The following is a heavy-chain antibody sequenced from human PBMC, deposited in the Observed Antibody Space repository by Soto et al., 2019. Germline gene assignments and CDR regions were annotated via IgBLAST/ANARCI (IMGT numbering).Heavy chain of an antibody. CDR3: ARSGSYPKGHFDY. V-gene: IGHV2-70*11. J-gene: IGHJ4*02. Sequence: SGPTVVNPTQTLTLTCTFSGFSLTISEMCVSWIRQPPGKALEWLARIGGDDDKHYTTSLKTRLTISKDTSKNQVVLSMTNMDPMDTATYYCARSGSYPKGHFDYWGQGTLVTVSS. D-gene: IGHD1-26*01. CDR2: IGGDDDK. CDR1: GFSLTISEMC.